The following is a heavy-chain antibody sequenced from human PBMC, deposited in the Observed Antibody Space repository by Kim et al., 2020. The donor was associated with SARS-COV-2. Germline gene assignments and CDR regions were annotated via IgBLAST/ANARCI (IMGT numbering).Heavy chain of an antibody. CDR1: GFTFSDYY. Sequence: GGSLRLSCAASGFTFSDYYMSWIRQAPGKGLEWVSYISSSSSYTNYANSVKGRFTISRDNAKNSLYLQMNSLRAEDTAVYYCARDREDPFYSSDTYYYGSGSYYYVMDVWGQGTTVTVSS. D-gene: IGHD3-10*01. V-gene: IGHV3-11*06. CDR2: ISSSSSYT. J-gene: IGHJ6*02. CDR3: ARDREDPFYSSDTYYYGSGSYYYVMDV.